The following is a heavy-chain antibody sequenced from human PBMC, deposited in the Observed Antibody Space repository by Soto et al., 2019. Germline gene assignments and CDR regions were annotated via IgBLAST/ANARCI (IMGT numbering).Heavy chain of an antibody. CDR1: GYTFTSYD. J-gene: IGHJ3*02. CDR2: MNPNSGNT. V-gene: IGHV1-8*01. Sequence: ASVKVSCKASGYTFTSYDINWVRQATGQGLEWMGWMNPNSGNTGYAQKFQGRVTMTRNTSISTAYMGLSSLRSEDTAVYYCATAARVMITFGGVIVTPSDAFDIWGQGTMVTVSS. CDR3: ATAARVMITFGGVIVTPSDAFDI. D-gene: IGHD3-16*02.